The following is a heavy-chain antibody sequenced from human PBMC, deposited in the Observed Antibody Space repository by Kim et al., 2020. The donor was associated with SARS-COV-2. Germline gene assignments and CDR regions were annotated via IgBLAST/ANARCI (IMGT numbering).Heavy chain of an antibody. D-gene: IGHD3-9*01. J-gene: IGHJ3*02. CDR2: IYYSGST. Sequence: SETLSLTCTVSGGSISSSSYYWGWIRQPPGKGLEWIGSIYYSGSTYYNPSLKSRVTISVDTSKNQFSLKLSSVTAADTAVYYCARRQAYYNILTGYYPDALDIWGQGTMVTVSS. V-gene: IGHV4-39*01. CDR3: ARRQAYYNILTGYYPDALDI. CDR1: GGSISSSSYY.